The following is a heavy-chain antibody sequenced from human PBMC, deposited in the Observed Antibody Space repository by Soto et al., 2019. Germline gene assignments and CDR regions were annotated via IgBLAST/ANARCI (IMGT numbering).Heavy chain of an antibody. V-gene: IGHV1-69*02. Sequence: QRVQSGAEVKRPWSSVNVSCKASGGDFLSYTISWVRQVPGQGPEWMGTIIPILDVAKNAQKFQGRVAIAADKATRTVYMELGSLRSDVSAMYYGAQMWFGELWQGMDVWGQGTTITVSS. CDR2: IIPILDVA. J-gene: IGHJ6*02. D-gene: IGHD3-10*01. CDR3: AQMWFGELWQGMDV. CDR1: GGDFLSYT.